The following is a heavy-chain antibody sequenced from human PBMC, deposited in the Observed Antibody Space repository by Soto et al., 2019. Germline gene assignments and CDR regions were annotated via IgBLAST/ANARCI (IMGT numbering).Heavy chain of an antibody. CDR1: GFTFSIYA. D-gene: IGHD5-18*01. Sequence: PGGSLGLACAASGFTFSIYAMSWVRHAPGKGLEWVSTISGSDGRTYSTDSVKGRFTISRDNSRNTAYLQMNSLRVEDTAVYYCAKGVSQYTPLALFDYWGRGTLVTVSS. CDR2: ISGSDGRT. V-gene: IGHV3-23*01. J-gene: IGHJ4*02. CDR3: AKGVSQYTPLALFDY.